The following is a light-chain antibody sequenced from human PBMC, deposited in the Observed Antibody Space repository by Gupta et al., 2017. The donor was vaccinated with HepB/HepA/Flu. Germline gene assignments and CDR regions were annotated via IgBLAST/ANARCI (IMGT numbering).Light chain of an antibody. Sequence: QSVLTQPPSASGTPGQRVTISCSGSSSNIGGNSVNWYQHLPGTAPKLLIYSDDQRPSGVPDRFSGSKSGTSASLAISGLQSEDEADYYCAARDDNLNGRWVFGGGTRLTVL. J-gene: IGLJ3*02. CDR2: SDD. V-gene: IGLV1-44*01. CDR3: AARDDNLNGRWV. CDR1: SSNIGGNS.